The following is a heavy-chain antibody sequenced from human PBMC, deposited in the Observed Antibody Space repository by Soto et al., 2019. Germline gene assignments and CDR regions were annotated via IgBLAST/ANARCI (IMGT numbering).Heavy chain of an antibody. V-gene: IGHV3-53*02. J-gene: IGHJ6*02. Sequence: EVQLVETGGGLIQPGGSLRLSCAASGFTVSSNYMSWVRQAPGKGLEWVSVIYSGGSTYYADSVKGRFTISRDNSKNTLYLQMNSLRAEDTAVYYCARDLSRIAAAGIYLGMDVWGQGTTVTVSS. D-gene: IGHD6-13*01. CDR1: GFTVSSNY. CDR3: ARDLSRIAAAGIYLGMDV. CDR2: IYSGGST.